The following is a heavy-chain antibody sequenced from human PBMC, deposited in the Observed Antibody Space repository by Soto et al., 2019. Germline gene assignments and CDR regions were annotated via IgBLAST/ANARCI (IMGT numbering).Heavy chain of an antibody. CDR3: AKALEGWDPSSYYYYGMDV. Sequence: PGGSLSLSCAASGFTFSSYGMHWVRQAPGKGLEWVAVISYDGSNKYYADSVKGRFTISRDNSKNTLYLQMNSLRAEDTAVYYCAKALEGWDPSSYYYYGMDVWGQGTTVTVSS. J-gene: IGHJ6*02. V-gene: IGHV3-30*18. D-gene: IGHD1-26*01. CDR1: GFTFSSYG. CDR2: ISYDGSNK.